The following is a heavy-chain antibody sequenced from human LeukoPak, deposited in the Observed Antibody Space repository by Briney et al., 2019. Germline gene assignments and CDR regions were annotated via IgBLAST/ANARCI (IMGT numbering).Heavy chain of an antibody. V-gene: IGHV4-4*02. CDR1: GGSISSSNW. J-gene: IGHJ3*02. CDR3: RYYYDSSGYYDTDAFDI. D-gene: IGHD3-22*01. Sequence: SETLSLTCAVSGGSISSSNWWSWVRQPPGKGLEWIGEIYHSGSTNYNPSLKSRVTISVDKSKNQFSLKLSSVTAAGTAVYYCRYYYDSSGYYDTDAFDIWGQGTMVTVSS. CDR2: IYHSGST.